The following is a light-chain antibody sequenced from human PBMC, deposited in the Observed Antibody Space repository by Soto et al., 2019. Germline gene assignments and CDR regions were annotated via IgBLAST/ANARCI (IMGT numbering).Light chain of an antibody. V-gene: IGKV1-5*01. J-gene: IGKJ1*01. CDR2: DAS. CDR3: QQQGT. CDR1: QSISSW. Sequence: DILMTQSPSTLSASVGDRVTITCRASQSISSWLAWYQQKPGKAPKLLIYDASSLESGVPSRFSGSGSGTEFTLTISSLQPDDFATYYCQQQGTFGQGTKVDIK.